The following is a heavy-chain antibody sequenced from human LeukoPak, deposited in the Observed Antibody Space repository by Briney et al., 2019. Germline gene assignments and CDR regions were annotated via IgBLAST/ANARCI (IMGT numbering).Heavy chain of an antibody. Sequence: GGSLRLSCAASGFTFGDYDMHWVRQAPGKGLDWVSLIRADGGTTHYADSVKGRFTISRDNSKNSLYLQMNSLRTEDTALYYCARDNTGSYEYWGQGTLVTVSP. V-gene: IGHV3-43*02. D-gene: IGHD1-26*01. J-gene: IGHJ4*02. CDR3: ARDNTGSYEY. CDR2: IRADGGTT. CDR1: GFTFGDYD.